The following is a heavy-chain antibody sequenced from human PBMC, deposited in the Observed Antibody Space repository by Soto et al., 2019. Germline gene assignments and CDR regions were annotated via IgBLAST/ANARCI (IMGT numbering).Heavy chain of an antibody. D-gene: IGHD6-6*01. CDR2: INHSGST. Sequence: PLETLSLTCTVSGGSISRGGYYWSWIRQHPGKGLEWIGEINHSGSTNYNPSLKSRVTISVDTSKNQFSLKLSSVTAADTAVYYCARERSRTKGIAARRYYYYMDVWGKGTTVTVSS. CDR1: GGSISRGGYY. V-gene: IGHV4-39*07. CDR3: ARERSRTKGIAARRYYYYMDV. J-gene: IGHJ6*03.